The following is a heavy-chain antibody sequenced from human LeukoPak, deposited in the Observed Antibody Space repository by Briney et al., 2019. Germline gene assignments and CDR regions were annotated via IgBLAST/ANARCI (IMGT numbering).Heavy chain of an antibody. CDR2: IYYSGST. J-gene: IGHJ4*02. CDR3: ARGREYRDYFDY. CDR1: GGSISSGGYY. V-gene: IGHV4-31*03. Sequence: PSQTLSLTCTVSGGSISSGGYYWSWIRQHPGKGLEWIGYIYYSGSTYYNPSLKSRVTISVDTSKNQFSLKLSSVTAADTAVYYCARGREYRDYFDYWGRGTLVTVSS. D-gene: IGHD2-2*01.